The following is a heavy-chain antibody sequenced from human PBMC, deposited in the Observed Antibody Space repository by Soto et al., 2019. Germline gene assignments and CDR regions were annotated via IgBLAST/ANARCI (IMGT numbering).Heavy chain of an antibody. Sequence: GGSLRLSCAASGFTFSSYSMNWVRQAPGKGLEWVSSISSSSSYIYYADSVKGRFTISRDNAKNSLYLQMNSLRAEDTAVYYCARDSSVTDFWSGYYPVDVWGKWTTVTVSS. J-gene: IGHJ6*04. CDR3: ARDSSVTDFWSGYYPVDV. CDR2: ISSSSSYI. V-gene: IGHV3-21*01. CDR1: GFTFSSYS. D-gene: IGHD3-3*01.